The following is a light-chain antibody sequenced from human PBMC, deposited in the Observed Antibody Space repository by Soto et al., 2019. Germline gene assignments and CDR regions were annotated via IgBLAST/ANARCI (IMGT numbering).Light chain of an antibody. Sequence: NFLLTQPHSVSESPGKTVTISCTRSSGSIVSNFVQWFQLRPGGVPATLIYEDNQRPSGVPDRFSGSIDRSTNSASLTISQLQTEDEADYYCQSYDINSFYVFGTGTKLTVL. CDR2: EDN. J-gene: IGLJ1*01. CDR3: QSYDINSFYV. CDR1: SGSIVSNF. V-gene: IGLV6-57*04.